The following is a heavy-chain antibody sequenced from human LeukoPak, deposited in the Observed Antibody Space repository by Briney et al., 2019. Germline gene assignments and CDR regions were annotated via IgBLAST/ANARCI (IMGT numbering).Heavy chain of an antibody. D-gene: IGHD2-15*01. CDR3: ARGLGYCSGGSCYSFERYYYYGMDV. CDR2: IYSGGST. V-gene: IGHV3-66*01. J-gene: IGHJ6*02. Sequence: PGGSLRLSCAASGFTVSSNYMSWVRQAPGKGLEWVSVIYSGGSTYYADSVKGRFTISRDNSKNTLYLQMNSLRAEDTAVYYCARGLGYCSGGSCYSFERYYYYGMDVWGQGTTVTVSS. CDR1: GFTVSSNY.